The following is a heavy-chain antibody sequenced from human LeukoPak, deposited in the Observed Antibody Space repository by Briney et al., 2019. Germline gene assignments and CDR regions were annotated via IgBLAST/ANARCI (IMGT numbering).Heavy chain of an antibody. CDR3: ARRAAAGLGDAFDI. J-gene: IGHJ3*02. CDR2: IYHSGST. V-gene: IGHV4-30-2*01. Sequence: SETLSLTCTVSGGSISSGGYYWSWIRQPPGKGLEWIGYIYHSGSTYYNPSLKSRVTISVDRSKNQFSLKLSSVTAADTAVYYCARRAAAGLGDAFDIWGQGTMVTVSS. D-gene: IGHD6-13*01. CDR1: GGSISSGGYY.